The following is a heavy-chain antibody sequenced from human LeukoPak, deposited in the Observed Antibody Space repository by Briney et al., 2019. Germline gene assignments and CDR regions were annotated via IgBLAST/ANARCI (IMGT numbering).Heavy chain of an antibody. J-gene: IGHJ4*02. D-gene: IGHD4-17*01. CDR1: GYTFTSSY. Sequence: ASVKVSCKASGYTFTSSYLHWVRQAPGQGLEWMGIINPSGGGTSYAQKFQGRVTMTRDMSTSTVYMELSSLRSEDTAVYYCARVGVYGDYFDYWGQGTLVTVSS. V-gene: IGHV1-46*01. CDR2: INPSGGGT. CDR3: ARVGVYGDYFDY.